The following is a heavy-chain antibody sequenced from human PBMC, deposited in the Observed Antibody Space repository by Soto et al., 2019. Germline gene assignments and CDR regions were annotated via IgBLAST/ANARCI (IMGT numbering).Heavy chain of an antibody. J-gene: IGHJ4*02. D-gene: IGHD2-2*01. V-gene: IGHV3-21*01. Sequence: EVQLVESGGGLVKPGGFLRLSCAASGFTFSSYSMNWVRQAPGKGLEWVSSISSSSSYIYYADSVKGRFTISRDNAKNSLYLQMNSLRAEDTAVYYCARAVRAVVVPAFDYWGQGTLVTVSS. CDR1: GFTFSSYS. CDR2: ISSSSSYI. CDR3: ARAVRAVVVPAFDY.